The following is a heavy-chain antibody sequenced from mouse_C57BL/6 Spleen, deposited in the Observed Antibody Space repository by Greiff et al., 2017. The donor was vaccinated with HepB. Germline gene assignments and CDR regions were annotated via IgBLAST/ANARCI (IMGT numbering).Heavy chain of an antibody. V-gene: IGHV6-3*01. CDR2: IRLKSDNYAT. Sequence: DVQLQESGGGLVQPGGSMKLSCVASGFTFSNYWMNWVRQSPEKGLEWVAQIRLKSDNYATHYAESVKGRFTISRDDSKSSVYLQMNNLRAEDTGIYYCTGLQLGRAYWGQGTLVTVSA. J-gene: IGHJ3*01. CDR3: TGLQLGRAY. D-gene: IGHD4-1*02. CDR1: GFTFSNYW.